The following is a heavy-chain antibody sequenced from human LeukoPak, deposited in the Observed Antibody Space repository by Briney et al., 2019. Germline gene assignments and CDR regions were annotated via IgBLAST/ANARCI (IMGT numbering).Heavy chain of an antibody. V-gene: IGHV4-39*01. J-gene: IGHJ5*02. Sequence: SETLSLTCTVSGGSISGSSYYWGWIRQPPGKGLEWIGSIYYSGSTYYNPSLKSRVTISVDTSKNQFSLKLSSVTAADTAVYYCARQRFNVLGLGATMAFDPWGQGTLVTVSS. CDR1: GGSISGSSYY. CDR2: IYYSGST. CDR3: ARQRFNVLGLGATMAFDP. D-gene: IGHD5-12*01.